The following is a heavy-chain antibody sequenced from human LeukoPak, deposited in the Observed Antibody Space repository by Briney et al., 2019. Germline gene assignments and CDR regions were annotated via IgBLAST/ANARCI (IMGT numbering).Heavy chain of an antibody. CDR2: ISGSGGST. J-gene: IGHJ5*02. CDR3: ARDGSYDYVWGSPDH. D-gene: IGHD3-16*01. CDR1: GFTFSSYA. Sequence: GGSLRLSCAASGFTFSSYAMSWVRQAPGKGLEWVSAISGSGGSTYYANSVKGRFTISRDNSKNTLYLQMNSLRAEDTAVYYCARDGSYDYVWGSPDHWGQGTLVTVSS. V-gene: IGHV3-23*01.